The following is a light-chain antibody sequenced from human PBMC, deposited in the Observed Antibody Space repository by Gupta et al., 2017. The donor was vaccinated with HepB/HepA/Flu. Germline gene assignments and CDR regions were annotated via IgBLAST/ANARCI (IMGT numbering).Light chain of an antibody. J-gene: IGKJ3*01. CDR2: SST. CDR3: QQEINWPFT. Sequence: EIVMTQSPATLSVSPGERVTLSCRASQSVSDKLAWYQQKAVQAPRLLFYSSTTRATDIPARFSGSGSGTEFTLTISSLQSEDFAVYYCQQEINWPFTFGHGTKVDIK. CDR1: QSVSDK. V-gene: IGKV3-15*01.